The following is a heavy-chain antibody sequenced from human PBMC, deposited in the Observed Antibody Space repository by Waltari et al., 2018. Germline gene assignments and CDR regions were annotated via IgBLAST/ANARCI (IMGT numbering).Heavy chain of an antibody. V-gene: IGHV1-69*08. CDR2: IIPIFGTA. CDR3: ARDAPDYGDYETFDY. J-gene: IGHJ4*02. CDR1: GGTFSSYA. D-gene: IGHD4-17*01. Sequence: QVQLVQSGAEVKKPGSSVKVSCKASGGTFSSYAISWVRQAPGQGLEWMGRIIPIFGTANYAQKCQGRVTMTADKSTSTAYMELSSLRSEDTAVYYCARDAPDYGDYETFDYWGQGTLVTVSS.